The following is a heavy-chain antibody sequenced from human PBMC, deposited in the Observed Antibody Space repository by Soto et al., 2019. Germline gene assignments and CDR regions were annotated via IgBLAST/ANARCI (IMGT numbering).Heavy chain of an antibody. J-gene: IGHJ6*02. CDR3: AKHRLGDYYYYGMDV. D-gene: IGHD4-17*01. Sequence: EVQLLQSGGGLVQRGGSLRLSCVGSGLTFSRYAMIWVRQTPGKALEWVSGIGDRGTTTYYADSVKGRFTISRDNTGHTMLLQMHSLRAEDTAVYYCAKHRLGDYYYYGMDVWGQGTTVTVS. V-gene: IGHV3-23*01. CDR1: GLTFSRYA. CDR2: IGDRGTTT.